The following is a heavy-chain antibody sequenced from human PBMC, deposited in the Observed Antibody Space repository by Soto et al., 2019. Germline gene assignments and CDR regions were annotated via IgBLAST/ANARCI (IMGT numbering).Heavy chain of an antibody. Sequence: ASVKVSCKASGYTFTSYGISWVRQAPGQGLEWMGWISAYNGNTNYAQKLQGRVTMTTDTSTSTAYMELRSLRPDDTAVYYCARTAAGMIRFDYWGQGTLVTVSS. CDR1: GYTFTSYG. V-gene: IGHV1-18*01. CDR2: ISAYNGNT. CDR3: ARTAAGMIRFDY. D-gene: IGHD6-13*01. J-gene: IGHJ4*02.